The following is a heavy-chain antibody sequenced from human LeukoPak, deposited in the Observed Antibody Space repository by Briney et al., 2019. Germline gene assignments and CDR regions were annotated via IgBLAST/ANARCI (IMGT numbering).Heavy chain of an antibody. Sequence: GGSLRLSCAASGFTFSSYWMSWVRQAPGKGLEWVANIKQDGSEIYYVDSVKGRFTISRDNAKNSLYLQMNSLRAEDTAVYYCASELVDDYGDYVFDYWGQGTLVTVSS. CDR1: GFTFSSYW. D-gene: IGHD4-17*01. CDR3: ASELVDDYGDYVFDY. CDR2: IKQDGSEI. V-gene: IGHV3-7*01. J-gene: IGHJ4*02.